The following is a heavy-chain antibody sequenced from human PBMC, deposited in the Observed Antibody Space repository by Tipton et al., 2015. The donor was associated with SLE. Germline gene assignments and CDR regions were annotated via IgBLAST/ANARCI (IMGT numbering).Heavy chain of an antibody. CDR2: VSHSGSS. Sequence: LRLSCAVSGFSISTDFSWGWVRQPPGEGLEWIGSVSHSGSSYYNPSLKGRVTISLDTSQNNFSLNLRSVTAADTAVYFCAREYSGSYYFYGLDVWGHGTTVTVS. V-gene: IGHV4-38-2*01. CDR1: GFSISTDFS. J-gene: IGHJ6*02. D-gene: IGHD5-12*01. CDR3: AREYSGSYYFYGLDV.